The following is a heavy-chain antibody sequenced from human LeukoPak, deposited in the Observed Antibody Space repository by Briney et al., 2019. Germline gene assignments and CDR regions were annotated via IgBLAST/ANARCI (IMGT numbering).Heavy chain of an antibody. Sequence: PGGSLRLSCAASRFTFSTYTMNWVRQTPGKGLEWVSGISGSGRTTYYADSVKGRFTVARDTSENTMYLQMNSLRAEDTAVYYCAKNPGTTVAGSLFDSWGQGTLVTVSS. V-gene: IGHV3-23*01. CDR3: AKNPGTTVAGSLFDS. CDR2: ISGSGRTT. CDR1: RFTFSTYT. J-gene: IGHJ4*02. D-gene: IGHD6-19*01.